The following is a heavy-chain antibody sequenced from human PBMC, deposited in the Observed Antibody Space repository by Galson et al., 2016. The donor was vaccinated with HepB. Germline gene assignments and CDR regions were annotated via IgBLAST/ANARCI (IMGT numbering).Heavy chain of an antibody. Sequence: SLRLSCAASGFTCSNYGMTWDRQAPGKGLEVVSSISRSGDSTDYADSVKSRFTISRDNSKNTLSLQMNSLTADDTAIYYCVQGSTAPAVWGKGTSVTVPS. CDR3: VQGSTAPAV. D-gene: IGHD1-26*01. CDR1: GFTCSNYG. V-gene: IGHV3-23*01. J-gene: IGHJ6*04. CDR2: ISRSGDST.